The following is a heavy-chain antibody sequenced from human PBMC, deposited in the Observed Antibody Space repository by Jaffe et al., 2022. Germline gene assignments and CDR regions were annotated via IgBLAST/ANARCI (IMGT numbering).Heavy chain of an antibody. CDR3: ARDWSSPEPGAYYYYYMDV. CDR2: IIPIFGTA. Sequence: QVQLVQSGAEVKKPGSSVKVSCKASGGTFSSYAISWVRQAPGQGLEWMGGIIPIFGTANYAQKFQGRVTITADESTSTAYMELSSLRSEDTAVYYCARDWSSPEPGAYYYYYMDVWGKGTTVTVSS. J-gene: IGHJ6*03. CDR1: GGTFSSYA. D-gene: IGHD3-3*01. V-gene: IGHV1-69*01.